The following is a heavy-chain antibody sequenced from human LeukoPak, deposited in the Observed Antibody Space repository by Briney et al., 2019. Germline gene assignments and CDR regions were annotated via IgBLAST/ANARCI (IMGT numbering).Heavy chain of an antibody. D-gene: IGHD5-12*01. Sequence: PGGSLRLSCGASGFTFSNYGMLWVRQAPGKGLEWVAFIRYDGSNKYYADSVKGRFTISRDNSKNTLYLQMKSLRAEDTAVYYCAKGGGYEAQYYYYYLDVWGKGTTVTISS. V-gene: IGHV3-30*02. CDR2: IRYDGSNK. CDR1: GFTFSNYG. J-gene: IGHJ6*03. CDR3: AKGGGYEAQYYYYYLDV.